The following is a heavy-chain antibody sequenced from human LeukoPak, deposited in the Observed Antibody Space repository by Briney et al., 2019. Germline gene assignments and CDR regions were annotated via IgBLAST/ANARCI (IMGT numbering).Heavy chain of an antibody. Sequence: ASVKVSCKASGYTFIIYYIHWVRQAPGQGVEWRGTVNPSGGSTNYAQKFQGRITMTRDTSTSTVYMELSSRRSEDTAVYYCARGKTMGDYWGQGALVTVSS. CDR1: GYTFIIYY. CDR2: VNPSGGST. V-gene: IGHV1-46*01. CDR3: ARGKTMGDY. D-gene: IGHD4/OR15-4a*01. J-gene: IGHJ4*02.